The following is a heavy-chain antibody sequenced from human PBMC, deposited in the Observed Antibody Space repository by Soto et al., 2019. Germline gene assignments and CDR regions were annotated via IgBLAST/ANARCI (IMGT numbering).Heavy chain of an antibody. Sequence: GGSLRLSCAASGFTFSSYAMSWVRQAPGRGLEWVSCINNGGGTYYADSVRGRFKISRDNSRNTLFLQMDSLRAEDTAIYFCANCNFRSSGIRPGTSDFWGQGTPVTVSS. CDR2: INNGGGT. CDR1: GFTFSSYA. D-gene: IGHD1-1*01. V-gene: IGHV3-23*01. J-gene: IGHJ4*02. CDR3: ANCNFRSSGIRPGTSDF.